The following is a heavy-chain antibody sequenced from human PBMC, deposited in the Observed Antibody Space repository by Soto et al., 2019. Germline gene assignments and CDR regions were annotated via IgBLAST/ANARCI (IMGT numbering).Heavy chain of an antibody. CDR2: ISAYNGNT. CDR3: ARDPPPFDY. J-gene: IGHJ4*02. CDR1: GYTFSSYT. Sequence: QVQLVQSGAEVKKSGASVKVSCKASGYTFSSYTISWVRQAPGQGLEWMGWISAYNGNTKYAQKLPDNFTVXTDTSTNTAYMELRSLRSEDTAAYSCARDPPPFDYWGQGTLVTVSS. V-gene: IGHV1-18*01.